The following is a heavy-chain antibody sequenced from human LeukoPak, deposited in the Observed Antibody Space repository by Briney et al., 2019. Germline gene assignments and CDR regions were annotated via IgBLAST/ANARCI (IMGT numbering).Heavy chain of an antibody. Sequence: SETLSLTCTVSGGSFTTYYWSWIRQPAGRGLEWIGHIDSSGTTNYNPSLKSRVTISVDTSKNQFSLKLNSVTAADTAVYYCARDHSSSSEDYWGQGTLVTVSS. J-gene: IGHJ4*02. CDR1: GGSFTTYY. CDR2: IDSSGTT. D-gene: IGHD6-13*01. CDR3: ARDHSSSSEDY. V-gene: IGHV4-4*07.